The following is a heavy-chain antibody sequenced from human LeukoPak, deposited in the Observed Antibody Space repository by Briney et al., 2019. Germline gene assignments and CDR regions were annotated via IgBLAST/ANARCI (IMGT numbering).Heavy chain of an antibody. CDR1: GFTFSSYS. D-gene: IGHD2-2*01. Sequence: GGSLRLSCAASGFTFSSYSMNWVRQAPGQGLEWVSSISSSSSYIYYADLVKGRFASSRDNAKNSLYLQMNSLRAEDTAVYYCARESWDIVVVPAAFYYSGQGTLVTVSS. CDR3: ARESWDIVVVPAAFYY. CDR2: ISSSSSYI. J-gene: IGHJ4*02. V-gene: IGHV3-21*01.